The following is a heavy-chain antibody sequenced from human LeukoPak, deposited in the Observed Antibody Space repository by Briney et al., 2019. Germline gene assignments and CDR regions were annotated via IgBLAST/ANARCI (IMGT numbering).Heavy chain of an antibody. D-gene: IGHD6-6*01. Sequence: SESLSLTCTVSGVSISSNSYYWGWIRQPPGKELEWVGSMSYGGSTYYNPSLKSRVTMSVDTSKNQFSLKLTSVTAADTAVYHCARHPFAAHHRVDYWGQGTLVTVSS. CDR2: MSYGGST. J-gene: IGHJ4*02. CDR3: ARHPFAAHHRVDY. V-gene: IGHV4-39*01. CDR1: GVSISSNSYY.